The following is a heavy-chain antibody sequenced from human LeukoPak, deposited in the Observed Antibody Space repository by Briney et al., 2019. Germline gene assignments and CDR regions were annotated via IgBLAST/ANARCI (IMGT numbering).Heavy chain of an antibody. CDR2: IYSGGST. V-gene: IGHV3-53*01. J-gene: IGHJ4*02. CDR3: ARGRDSSGWYVYDY. Sequence: SGGSLRLSCAASGFTVSGNYMSWVRQAPGKGLEWVSVIYSGGSTYYADSVKGRFTISRDNSKNTLYLQMNSLRAEDTTVYYCARGRDSSGWYVYDYWGQGTLVTVSS. CDR1: GFTVSGNY. D-gene: IGHD6-19*01.